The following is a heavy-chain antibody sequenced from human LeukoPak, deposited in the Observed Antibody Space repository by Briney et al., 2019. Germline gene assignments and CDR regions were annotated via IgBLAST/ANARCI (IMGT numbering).Heavy chain of an antibody. CDR2: IQSKPDGGTA. CDR1: GFTFSKAW. V-gene: IGHV3-15*01. CDR3: TTRGHLRGIDH. D-gene: IGHD3-10*01. J-gene: IGHJ4*02. Sequence: GGSLRLSCAASGFTFSKAWMNWVRQAPGKGLERVGHIQSKPDGGTADYAAPVKGRFTISRDDSKNTLYLVINSLKTEDTAVYYCTTRGHLRGIDHWGQGTLVTVSS.